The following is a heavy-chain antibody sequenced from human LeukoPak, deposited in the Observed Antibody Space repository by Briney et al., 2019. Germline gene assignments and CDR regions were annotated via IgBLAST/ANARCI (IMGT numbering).Heavy chain of an antibody. Sequence: ASVKVSCKASGYTFTGYYMHWVRQAPGQGREWMGWINPNSGGTNYAQKFQGRVTMTRDTSISTAYMELSRLRTDDTAVYYCARTYNWKLDYYYGMDVWGQGTTVTVSS. CDR1: GYTFTGYY. J-gene: IGHJ6*02. D-gene: IGHD1-20*01. V-gene: IGHV1-2*02. CDR3: ARTYNWKLDYYYGMDV. CDR2: INPNSGGT.